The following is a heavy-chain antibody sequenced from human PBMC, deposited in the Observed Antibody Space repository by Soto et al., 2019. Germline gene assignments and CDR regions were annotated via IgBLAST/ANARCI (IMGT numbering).Heavy chain of an antibody. D-gene: IGHD6-19*01. V-gene: IGHV4-59*01. Sequence: SETLSLTCTVSGGSISSYYWSWIRQPPGKGLEWIRYIYYSGSTNYNPSLKSRVTISVDTSKNQFSLKLSSVTAADTAVYYCARTLIAVAGDQFIWFDPWGQGTLVTVSS. CDR3: ARTLIAVAGDQFIWFDP. CDR1: GGSISSYY. J-gene: IGHJ5*02. CDR2: IYYSGST.